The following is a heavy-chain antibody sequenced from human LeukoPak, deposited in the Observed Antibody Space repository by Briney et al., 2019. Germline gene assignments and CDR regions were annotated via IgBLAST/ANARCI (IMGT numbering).Heavy chain of an antibody. Sequence: PGGSLRLSCAASGFTFSSYSMNWVRQASGKGLEWVSYISSSSSTKYYADSVKGRFTISRDNAKNSLYLQMNSLRAEDTAVYYCARGPSYGSGSYSPWYYYGMDVWGQGTTVTVSS. CDR3: ARGPSYGSGSYSPWYYYGMDV. J-gene: IGHJ6*02. CDR2: ISSSSSTK. V-gene: IGHV3-48*01. CDR1: GFTFSSYS. D-gene: IGHD3-10*01.